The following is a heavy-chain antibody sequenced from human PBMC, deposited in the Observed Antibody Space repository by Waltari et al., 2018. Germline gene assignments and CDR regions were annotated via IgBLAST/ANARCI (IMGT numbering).Heavy chain of an antibody. CDR1: GFTFTSYT. J-gene: IGHJ4*02. CDR3: ARDVAPTRSPMFDY. V-gene: IGHV3-23*01. D-gene: IGHD2-21*01. CDR2: IIDRGANT. Sequence: EVQLLGSGGGWVQPGESLRLSCAASGFTFTSYTMTWVRQAPGKEPEWVSTIIDRGANTHYAASVKGRFTISRDNSKSMLYLQMNNLRAEDTALYYCARDVAPTRSPMFDYWGQGTLVIVSS.